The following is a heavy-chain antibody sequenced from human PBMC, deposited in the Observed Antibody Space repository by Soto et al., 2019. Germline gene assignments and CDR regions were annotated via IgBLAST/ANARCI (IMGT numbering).Heavy chain of an antibody. CDR2: ISYDGSNK. CDR3: AKDQLLGSGYDLVGGY. CDR1: GFTFSSYG. J-gene: IGHJ4*02. Sequence: GGSLRLSCAASGFTFSSYGMHWVRQAPGKGLEWVAVISYDGSNKYYADSVKGRFTISRDNSKNTLYLQMNSLRAEDTAVYYCAKDQLLGSGYDLVGGYWGQGTLVTVSS. V-gene: IGHV3-30*18. D-gene: IGHD5-12*01.